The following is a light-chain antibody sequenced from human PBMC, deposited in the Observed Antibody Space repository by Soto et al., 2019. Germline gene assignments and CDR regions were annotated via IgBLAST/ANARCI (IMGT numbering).Light chain of an antibody. Sequence: QSVLTQPASVSGSPGQSITISCTGTSSDVGGYNYVSWYQQHPDKAPKVMIYDVSNRPSGVSNRFSGSKSGNTTSLTISGLQAEDEADYYCSSYTSGNTYVFGTGTKLTVL. CDR2: DVS. CDR3: SSYTSGNTYV. V-gene: IGLV2-14*03. CDR1: SSDVGGYNY. J-gene: IGLJ1*01.